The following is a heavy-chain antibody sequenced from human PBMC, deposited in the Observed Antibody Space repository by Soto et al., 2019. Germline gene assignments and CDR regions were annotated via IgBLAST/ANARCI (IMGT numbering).Heavy chain of an antibody. CDR1: GFTFSSYA. CDR3: AKVPGITGTGRFDY. V-gene: IGHV3-23*01. CDR2: ISASGGSS. Sequence: PGVSLRLSCATSGFTFSSYAMSWVRHTPGKGLEWVSSISASGGSSYYVDSVKGRFTVSRDNSKNTLYLQMSSLRAEDTATYYCAKVPGITGTGRFDYWGQGTLVTVS. D-gene: IGHD1-20*01. J-gene: IGHJ4*02.